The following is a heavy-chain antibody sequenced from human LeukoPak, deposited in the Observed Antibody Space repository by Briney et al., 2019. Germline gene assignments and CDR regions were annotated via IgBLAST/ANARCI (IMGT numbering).Heavy chain of an antibody. D-gene: IGHD2/OR15-2a*01. V-gene: IGHV3-23*01. Sequence: GGSLRLSCAASGFSFNDCTMNWVRQAPGKGLEWVAVISNDGTTYYIDSVKGRFTISRDNSKNTLYLQMNGLRAEDTAVYFCAKRVINNPFDNWGQGTLVTVSS. J-gene: IGHJ4*02. CDR2: ISNDGTT. CDR1: GFSFNDCT. CDR3: AKRVINNPFDN.